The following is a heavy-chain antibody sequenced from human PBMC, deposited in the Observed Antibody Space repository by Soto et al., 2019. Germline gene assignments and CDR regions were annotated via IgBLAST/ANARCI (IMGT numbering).Heavy chain of an antibody. J-gene: IGHJ3*01. CDR1: GYTFTSYC. Sequence: ASVEVSCKASGYTFTSYCISWVRQAPGQGLEWMGWISAYKGNTHYTQNLQGRVTVTTDTSTSTAHMELRSLRSDDTAVYYCARDFDSSGNYYAGGAFDFWGQGTLVTVSS. V-gene: IGHV1-18*04. CDR2: ISAYKGNT. CDR3: ARDFDSSGNYYAGGAFDF. D-gene: IGHD3-22*01.